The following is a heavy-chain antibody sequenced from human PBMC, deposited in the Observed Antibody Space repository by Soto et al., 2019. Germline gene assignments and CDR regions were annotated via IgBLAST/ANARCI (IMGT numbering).Heavy chain of an antibody. CDR2: ISSSGSTI. J-gene: IGHJ5*02. CDR1: AFTFSDYY. CDR3: ARVSPGEYCSSTSCYPKLDP. Sequence: GGSLRLSCAAFAFTFSDYYMSWIRQAPGKGLEWVSYISSSGSTIYYADSVKGRFTISRDNAKNSLYLQMNSLRAEDTAVYYCARVSPGEYCSSTSCYPKLDPWGQGTLVTVSS. D-gene: IGHD2-2*01. V-gene: IGHV3-11*01.